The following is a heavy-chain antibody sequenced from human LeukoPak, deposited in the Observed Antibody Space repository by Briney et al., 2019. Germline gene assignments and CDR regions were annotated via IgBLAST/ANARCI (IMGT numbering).Heavy chain of an antibody. CDR2: IYTSGST. Sequence: SETLSLTCTVSGGSISSYYWSWIRQPAGKGLEWIGRIYTSGSTNYNPSLKSRVSMSVDTSKNQFSLKLSSVTAADTVVYYCAREAYDFWSGYYPWYFDYWGQGTLVTVSS. CDR1: GGSISSYY. J-gene: IGHJ4*02. D-gene: IGHD3-3*01. CDR3: AREAYDFWSGYYPWYFDY. V-gene: IGHV4-4*07.